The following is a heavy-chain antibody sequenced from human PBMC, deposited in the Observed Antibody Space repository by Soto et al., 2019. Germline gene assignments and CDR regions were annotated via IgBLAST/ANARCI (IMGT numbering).Heavy chain of an antibody. V-gene: IGHV1-69*06. J-gene: IGHJ4*02. CDR1: GGTFSSYA. CDR2: IIPIFGTA. D-gene: IGHD6-13*01. CDR3: ARGEDSSSFRYPRPFDY. Sequence: SVKVSCKASGGTFSSYAISWVRQAPGQGLEWMGGIIPIFGTANYAQKFQGRVTITADKSTSTAYMELSSLRSEDTAVYYCARGEDSSSFRYPRPFDYWGQGTLVTVSS.